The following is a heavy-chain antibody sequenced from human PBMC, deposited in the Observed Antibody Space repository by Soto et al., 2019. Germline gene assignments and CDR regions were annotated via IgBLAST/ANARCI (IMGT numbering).Heavy chain of an antibody. Sequence: ASVKVSCKASGYTFTGYYMHWVRQAPGQGLEWMGWINPNSGGTNYAQKFQGWVTMTRDTSISTAYMELSRLRSDDTAVYYCARWGRIEGGDAFDIWGQGTMVTVSS. CDR2: INPNSGGT. D-gene: IGHD3-16*01. CDR1: GYTFTGYY. J-gene: IGHJ3*02. CDR3: ARWGRIEGGDAFDI. V-gene: IGHV1-2*04.